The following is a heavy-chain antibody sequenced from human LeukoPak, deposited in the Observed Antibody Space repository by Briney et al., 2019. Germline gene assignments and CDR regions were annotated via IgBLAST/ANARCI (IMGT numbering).Heavy chain of an antibody. CDR1: GFTVSGDY. CDR3: AKDQNIYYFDY. V-gene: IGHV3-53*01. CDR2: LYYGVST. D-gene: IGHD1/OR15-1a*01. J-gene: IGHJ4*02. Sequence: GGSLRLSCVVSGFTVSGDYISWFRQAPGKGLEWVSVLYYGVSTFYKDSVKGRFTTSGDNFKNTVYLQMNSLRAEDTAVYYCAKDQNIYYFDYWGQGTLVTVSS.